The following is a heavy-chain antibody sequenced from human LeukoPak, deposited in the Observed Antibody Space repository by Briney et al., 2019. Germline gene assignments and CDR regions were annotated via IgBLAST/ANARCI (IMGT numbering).Heavy chain of an antibody. D-gene: IGHD6-19*01. CDR2: IYHSGST. V-gene: IGHV4-30-2*01. CDR1: GGSISSGGYY. J-gene: IGHJ4*02. Sequence: SETLSLTCTVSGGSISSGGYYWSWIRQPPGKGLEWIGYIYHSGSTYYNPSLKSRVTISVDRSKNQFSLKLSSVTAADTAVYYCARENAVAGCVDYWGQGTLVTVSS. CDR3: ARENAVAGCVDY.